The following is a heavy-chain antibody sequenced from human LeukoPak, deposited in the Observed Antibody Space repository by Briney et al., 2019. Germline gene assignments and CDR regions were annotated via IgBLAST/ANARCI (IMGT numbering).Heavy chain of an antibody. CDR3: AKNTGQTCEYSYGFYC. CDR2: IRVMGGST. CDR1: GFTFNSYA. D-gene: IGHD5-18*01. Sequence: AGGCLRLSCAASGFTFNSYAMSWVRQAPGKGLEWVSDIRVMGGSTFYADSVKGRFTISRDNSKNTVYLQMNSLRAEDTAVYYCAKNTGQTCEYSYGFYCWGQGTMPTLFS. J-gene: IGHJ4*02. V-gene: IGHV3-23*01.